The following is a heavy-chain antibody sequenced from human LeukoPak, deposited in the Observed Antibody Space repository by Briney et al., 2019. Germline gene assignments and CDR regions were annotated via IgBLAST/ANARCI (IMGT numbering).Heavy chain of an antibody. V-gene: IGHV3-23*01. D-gene: IGHD3-22*01. CDR3: ARLGSYYFDRAFDI. J-gene: IGHJ3*02. CDR1: GFTFSSYA. Sequence: GGSLRLSCAASGFTFSSYAMSWVRRAPGKGLEWVSAISGSGDSTYYADSVKGRFTISRDNAKNSLFLQMNSLRAEDTAVYYCARLGSYYFDRAFDIWGQGTMVTVSS. CDR2: ISGSGDST.